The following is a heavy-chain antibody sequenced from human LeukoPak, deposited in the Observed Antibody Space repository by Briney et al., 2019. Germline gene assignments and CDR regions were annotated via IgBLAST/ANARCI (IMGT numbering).Heavy chain of an antibody. CDR2: LQYDGRNK. V-gene: IGHV3-30*02. J-gene: IGHJ4*02. Sequence: QPGGSLRLSCAASGFTLSSFGMHWVRQAPGKGLEGVAFLQYDGRNKYYADSVKGRFTVSRDNSMNTLYLQMNSLRPEDTAVYYCAKGRFPSALFTDSWGQGTLVTVSS. D-gene: IGHD3-10*01. CDR1: GFTLSSFG. CDR3: AKGRFPSALFTDS.